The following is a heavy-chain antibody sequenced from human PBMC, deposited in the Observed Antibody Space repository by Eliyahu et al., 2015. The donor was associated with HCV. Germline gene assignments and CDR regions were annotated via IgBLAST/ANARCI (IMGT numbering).Heavy chain of an antibody. Sequence: QVQLQQWGAGLLKPSETLSLTCAVXGGSFSGYYWSWIRQPPGKGLEWIGEINHSGSTNYNPSLKSRVTISVDTSKNQFSLKLSSVTAADTAVYYCARAPAYDYIWGSYRSNYYYYYMDVWGKGTTVTVSS. CDR2: INHSGST. CDR1: GGSFSGYY. D-gene: IGHD3-16*02. V-gene: IGHV4-34*01. J-gene: IGHJ6*03. CDR3: ARAPAYDYIWGSYRSNYYYYYMDV.